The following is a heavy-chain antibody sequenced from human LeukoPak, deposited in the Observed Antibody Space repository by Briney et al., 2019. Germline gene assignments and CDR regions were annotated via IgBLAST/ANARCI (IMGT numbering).Heavy chain of an antibody. D-gene: IGHD6-13*01. J-gene: IGHJ4*02. CDR3: AGGSGAAGAKRSLMDY. Sequence: ASVKVSCKASGYTFTSYYMNWVRQAPGQGLEWMGIINPSGGSTSYAQKFQGRVTMTRDMSTSTVYMELSSLRSEDTAVYYCAGGSGAAGAKRSLMDYWGQGTLVTVSS. CDR1: GYTFTSYY. V-gene: IGHV1-46*01. CDR2: INPSGGST.